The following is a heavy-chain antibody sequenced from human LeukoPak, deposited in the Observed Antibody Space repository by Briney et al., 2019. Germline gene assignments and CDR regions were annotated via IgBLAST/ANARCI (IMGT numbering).Heavy chain of an antibody. CDR1: GGSISSYY. Sequence: PSETLSLTCPVSGGSISSYYWSWIRQPPGKGLEWIGYIYYSGSTKYNPSLKSRVTISVDTSKNQFSLRLSSVTAADTAVYYCAKVSSGGYWYFDPWGRGTLVTVSS. D-gene: IGHD3-10*01. V-gene: IGHV4-59*01. J-gene: IGHJ2*01. CDR3: AKVSSGGYWYFDP. CDR2: IYYSGST.